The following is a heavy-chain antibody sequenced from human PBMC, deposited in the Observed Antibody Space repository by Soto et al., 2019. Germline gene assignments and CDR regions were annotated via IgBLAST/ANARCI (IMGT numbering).Heavy chain of an antibody. D-gene: IGHD6-19*01. CDR3: ARDHEQWLVQYGFDP. J-gene: IGHJ5*02. Sequence: GGSLRLSCAASGFTFSSYAMHWVRQAPGKGLEWVAVISYDGSNKYYADSVKGRFTISRDNSKNTLYLQMNSLRAEDTAVYYCARDHEQWLVQYGFDPWGQGTLVTVSS. CDR2: ISYDGSNK. V-gene: IGHV3-30-3*01. CDR1: GFTFSSYA.